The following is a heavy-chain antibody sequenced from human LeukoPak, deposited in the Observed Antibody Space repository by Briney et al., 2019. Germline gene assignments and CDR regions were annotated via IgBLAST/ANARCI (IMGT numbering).Heavy chain of an antibody. V-gene: IGHV3-7*01. J-gene: IGHJ6*03. Sequence: PGGSLRLSCAASGFTFSSYWMSWVRQAPGKGLEWVANIKQDGSEKYYVDSVKGRFTISRDNAKNSLYLQMNSLRAEDTAVYYCARVATMIVVVITSIDYYYYMDLWGKGTTVTVSS. CDR3: ARVATMIVVVITSIDYYYYMDL. CDR2: IKQDGSEK. D-gene: IGHD3-22*01. CDR1: GFTFSSYW.